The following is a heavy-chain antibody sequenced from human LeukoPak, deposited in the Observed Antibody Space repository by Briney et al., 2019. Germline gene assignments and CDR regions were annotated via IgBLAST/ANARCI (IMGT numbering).Heavy chain of an antibody. J-gene: IGHJ4*02. V-gene: IGHV4-59*01. Sequence: RASETLSLTCSVSGGSINSYYWSWIRQPPGKGLEWIGYIYSRGSTDYNPSLKSRVTMSVDTSKNQFSLRLSSVTAADTAVYYCAINWGFVSGFDYWGQGTLVTVSS. D-gene: IGHD7-27*01. CDR1: GGSINSYY. CDR3: AINWGFVSGFDY. CDR2: IYSRGST.